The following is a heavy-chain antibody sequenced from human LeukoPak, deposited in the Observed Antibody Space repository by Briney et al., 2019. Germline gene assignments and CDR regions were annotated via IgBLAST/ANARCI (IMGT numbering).Heavy chain of an antibody. D-gene: IGHD5-18*01. CDR3: TGYSYDIPEYYYMDV. CDR2: IIPIFGTA. Sequence: SVKVSCKASGYTFTGYYMHWVRQAPGQGLEWMGGIIPIFGTANYAQKFQGRVTITADESTSTAYMELSSLRSEDTAVYYCTGYSYDIPEYYYMDVWGKGTTVTISS. V-gene: IGHV1-69*13. CDR1: GYTFTGYY. J-gene: IGHJ6*03.